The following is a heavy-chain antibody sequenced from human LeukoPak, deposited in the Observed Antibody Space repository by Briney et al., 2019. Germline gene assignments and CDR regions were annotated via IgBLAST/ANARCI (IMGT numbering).Heavy chain of an antibody. V-gene: IGHV1-2*02. CDR1: GYTFTDSY. D-gene: IGHD2-2*01. CDR3: ARGGSTIVVVPASNLPSDY. CDR2: INPNSGGT. Sequence: ASVKVSCKASGYTFTDSYMHWVRQAPGQGLEWMGWINPNSGGTNYAQKFQGRVTMTRDTSISAAFLELSMLTSDDTAVYYCARGGSTIVVVPASNLPSDYWGQGTLVTVSS. J-gene: IGHJ4*02.